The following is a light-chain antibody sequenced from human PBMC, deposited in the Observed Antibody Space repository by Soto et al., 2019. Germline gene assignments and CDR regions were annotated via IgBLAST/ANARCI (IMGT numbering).Light chain of an antibody. CDR2: EGS. J-gene: IGLJ2*01. CDR3: CSYAGSSTVV. CDR1: SSDVGSYNL. Sequence: QSALTQPASVSGSPGQSITISCTGTSSDVGSYNLVSWYQQHPGKAPKLMIYEGSKRPSGVSNRFSGSKSGNMASLTISGLRAEDEADYYCCSYAGSSTVVFGGGTKLTVL. V-gene: IGLV2-23*01.